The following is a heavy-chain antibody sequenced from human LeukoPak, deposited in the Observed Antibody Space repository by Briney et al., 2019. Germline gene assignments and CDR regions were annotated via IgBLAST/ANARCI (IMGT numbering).Heavy chain of an antibody. CDR3: ARAMVVAATNDAFDI. CDR2: IYHSGST. CDR1: GGSISSSNW. Sequence: SETLSLTCAVSGGSISSSNWWSWVRQPPGKGLEWIGEIYHSGSTNYNPSLKSRVTISVDTSKNQFSLKLSSVTAADTAVYYCARAMVVAATNDAFDIWGQGTMVTVSS. D-gene: IGHD2-15*01. V-gene: IGHV4-4*02. J-gene: IGHJ3*02.